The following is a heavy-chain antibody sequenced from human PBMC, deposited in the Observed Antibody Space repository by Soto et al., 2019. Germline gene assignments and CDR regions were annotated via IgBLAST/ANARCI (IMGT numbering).Heavy chain of an antibody. V-gene: IGHV1-2*04. D-gene: IGHD2-2*03. CDR3: ARDGYCSSTSCHQADRYNWFDP. Sequence: QVQLVQSGAEVKKPGASVKVSCKASGYTFTGYYMHWVRQAPGQGLEWMGWINPNSGGTNYAQKFQGWVTMTRDTSISTAYMELSRLRSDDTAVYYCARDGYCSSTSCHQADRYNWFDPCGQGTLVTVSS. CDR1: GYTFTGYY. J-gene: IGHJ5*02. CDR2: INPNSGGT.